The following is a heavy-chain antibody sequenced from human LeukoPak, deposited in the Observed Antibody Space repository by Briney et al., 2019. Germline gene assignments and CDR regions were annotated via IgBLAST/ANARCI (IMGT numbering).Heavy chain of an antibody. CDR3: ARDPLAYCAGDCYHRFFDY. D-gene: IGHD2-21*02. CDR2: ISAYNGNT. J-gene: IGHJ4*02. CDR1: GGTFSSYA. V-gene: IGHV1-18*01. Sequence: ASVKVSCKASGGTFSSYAISWVRQAPGQGLEWMGWISAYNGNTNYAPKLQGRVTMTTDTSTSTAYMELRSLRPDDTAVYYCARDPLAYCAGDCYHRFFDYWGQGTLVTVSS.